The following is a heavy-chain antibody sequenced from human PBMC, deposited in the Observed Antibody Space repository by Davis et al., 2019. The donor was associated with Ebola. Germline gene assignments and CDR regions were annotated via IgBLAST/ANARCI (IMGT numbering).Heavy chain of an antibody. V-gene: IGHV1-69*06. Sequence: SVKVSCKASGGTFSSYAISWVRQAPGQGLEWMGGIIPIFGTANYAQKFQGRVTITADKSTSTAYMELSSLRSEDTAVYYCARDTTTLGYCTNGVCFKGYYYYYMDVWGKGTTVTVSS. CDR3: ARDTTTLGYCTNGVCFKGYYYYYMDV. D-gene: IGHD2-8*01. CDR2: IIPIFGTA. J-gene: IGHJ6*03. CDR1: GGTFSSYA.